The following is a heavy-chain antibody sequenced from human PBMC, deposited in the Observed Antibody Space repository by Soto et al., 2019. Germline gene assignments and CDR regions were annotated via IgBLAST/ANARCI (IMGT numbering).Heavy chain of an antibody. CDR2: ISGSGGST. CDR3: AKLGPEVGGIYYYYMDV. V-gene: IGHV3-23*01. J-gene: IGHJ6*03. CDR1: GFTFSSYA. D-gene: IGHD2-15*01. Sequence: PGGSLRLSCAASGFTFSSYAMSWVRQAPGKGLEWVSGISGSGGSTYYADSVKGRFTISRDNSKNTLYLQMNTLRAEDTAVYYCAKLGPEVGGIYYYYMDVWGKGTTVTVSS.